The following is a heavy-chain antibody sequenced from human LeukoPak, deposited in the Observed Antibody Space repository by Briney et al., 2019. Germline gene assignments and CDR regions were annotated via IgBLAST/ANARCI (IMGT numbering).Heavy chain of an antibody. J-gene: IGHJ3*02. Sequence: SETLSLTCAVYGGSFSGYYWSWIRQPPGKGLEWIGYIYHSGSTYYNPSLKSRVTISVDTSKNQFSLKLSSVTAADTAVYYCARHFLDIIVGAKIRAFDIWGQGTMVTVSS. CDR1: GGSFSGYY. CDR3: ARHFLDIIVGAKIRAFDI. V-gene: IGHV4-34*01. D-gene: IGHD1-26*01. CDR2: IYHSGST.